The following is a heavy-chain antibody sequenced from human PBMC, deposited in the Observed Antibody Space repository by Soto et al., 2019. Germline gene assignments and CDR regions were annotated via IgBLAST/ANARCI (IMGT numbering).Heavy chain of an antibody. Sequence: QVQLQESGPGLVKPSETLSLTCTVSGGSISNYYWSWIRQPPGKGLEWIGYIYYSGSTNSNPSLKCRVTISVDTSKNQFSLRLSSVTAADTAVYYCARDSKRGYSGYDKLDYWGQGTLVTVSS. V-gene: IGHV4-59*01. D-gene: IGHD5-12*01. CDR2: IYYSGST. CDR3: ARDSKRGYSGYDKLDY. CDR1: GGSISNYY. J-gene: IGHJ4*02.